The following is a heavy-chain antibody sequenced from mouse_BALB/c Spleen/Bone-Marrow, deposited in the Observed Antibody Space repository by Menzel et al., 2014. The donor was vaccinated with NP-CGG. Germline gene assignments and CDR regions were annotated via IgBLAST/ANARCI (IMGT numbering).Heavy chain of an antibody. CDR3: ARNGHSYGYYFDY. CDR1: GYTFXTYT. V-gene: IGHV1-4*02. D-gene: IGHD1-2*01. CDR2: INPSSGYT. J-gene: IGHJ2*01. Sequence: QVQLKESAAELARPGASVKMSCKASGYTFXTYTMHWVKQRPGQGLEWIGYINPSSGYTEYNQNFKDKTTLTADKSSSTAYMQLSSLTSEDSAVYYCARNGHSYGYYFDYWGQGTTLTVSS.